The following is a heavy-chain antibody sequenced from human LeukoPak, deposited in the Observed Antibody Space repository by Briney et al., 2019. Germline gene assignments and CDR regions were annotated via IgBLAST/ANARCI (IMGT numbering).Heavy chain of an antibody. CDR3: ARDMYGSARTGSVDY. Sequence: GGSLRLSCAASGFTFSSYSMNWVRQAPGKGLEWVSSISSASSNIYYADSVKGRFTISRDNAKNSLYLQMNSLRAEDTAVYYCARDMYGSARTGSVDYWGQGTLVTVSS. CDR1: GFTFSSYS. V-gene: IGHV3-21*01. J-gene: IGHJ4*02. CDR2: ISSASSNI. D-gene: IGHD3-10*01.